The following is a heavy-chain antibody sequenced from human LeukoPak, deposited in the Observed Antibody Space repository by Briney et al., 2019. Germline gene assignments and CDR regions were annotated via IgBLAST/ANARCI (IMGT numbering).Heavy chain of an antibody. V-gene: IGHV4-59*11. CDR1: GGSISSHY. Sequence: PSQTLSLTCTVSGGSISSHYWSWIRQPPGKGLELIGYIFHTGSTNYNPSLKSRVTISADTSKNQFSLKLSSVTAADTAVYYCARITLNYGSGSYPDYWGQGTLVTVSS. CDR2: IFHTGST. D-gene: IGHD3-10*01. J-gene: IGHJ4*02. CDR3: ARITLNYGSGSYPDY.